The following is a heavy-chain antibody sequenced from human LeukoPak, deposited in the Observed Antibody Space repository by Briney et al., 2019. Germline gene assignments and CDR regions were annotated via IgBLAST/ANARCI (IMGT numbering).Heavy chain of an antibody. D-gene: IGHD1-26*01. CDR2: INPTSGAT. CDR1: GYTFTDYY. J-gene: IGHJ4*02. V-gene: IGHV1-2*02. Sequence: ASVKVSCKASGYTFTDYYMHWLRQAPGQGPEWMGWINPTSGATNYIQKFQDRVTMTRDTSTTTAYMELSRLTSDDTAVYYCAVLASGNYSAYWGQGALVTVSS. CDR3: AVLASGNYSAY.